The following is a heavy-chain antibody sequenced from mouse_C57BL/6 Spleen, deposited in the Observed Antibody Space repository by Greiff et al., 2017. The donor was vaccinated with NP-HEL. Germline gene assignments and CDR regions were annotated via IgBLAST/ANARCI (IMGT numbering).Heavy chain of an antibody. J-gene: IGHJ2*01. Sequence: QVQLKQPGAELVKPGASVKLSCKASGYTFTSYWMHWVKQRPGRGLEWIGRIDPNSGGTKYNEKFKSKATLTVDKPSSTAYMQLSSLTSEDSAVYYCARDSRSYDYFDYWGQGTTLTVSS. CDR2: IDPNSGGT. V-gene: IGHV1-72*01. CDR1: GYTFTSYW. D-gene: IGHD1-1*01. CDR3: ARDSRSYDYFDY.